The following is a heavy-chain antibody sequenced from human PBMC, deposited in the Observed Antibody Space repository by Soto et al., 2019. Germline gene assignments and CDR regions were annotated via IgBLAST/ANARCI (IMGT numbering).Heavy chain of an antibody. CDR3: AKGLDSSDYWHYY. D-gene: IGHD3-22*01. J-gene: IGHJ4*02. CDR1: GFTFSNYA. Sequence: PGGSLRLSCAASGFTFSNYAMTGVRQAPGKGLEWVSCISDSGGTAYYADPVKGRFTISRDKSKKTLYLQMNSLRAEDTAIYYCAKGLDSSDYWHYYWGQGTLVTVSS. V-gene: IGHV3-23*01. CDR2: ISDSGGTA.